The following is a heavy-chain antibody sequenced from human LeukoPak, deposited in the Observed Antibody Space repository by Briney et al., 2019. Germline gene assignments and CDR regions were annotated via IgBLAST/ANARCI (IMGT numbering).Heavy chain of an antibody. CDR3: ATERNWVFDY. CDR1: GFTFSSYA. J-gene: IGHJ4*02. CDR2: ITGSGGST. Sequence: GGSLRLSCAASGFTFSSYAMSGVRQAPGKGLEWVSAITGSGGSTYYADSVKGRFTISNDNSKNTLYVQMNSLRAEDTAVYYCATERNWVFDYWGQGTLVTVSS. D-gene: IGHD7-27*01. V-gene: IGHV3-23*01.